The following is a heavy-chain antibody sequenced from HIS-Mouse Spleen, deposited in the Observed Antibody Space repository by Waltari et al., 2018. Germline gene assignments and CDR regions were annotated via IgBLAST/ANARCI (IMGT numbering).Heavy chain of an antibody. CDR3: ARIGSHRRGYSYGYWFDP. V-gene: IGHV1-8*01. CDR2: MNPNSGNT. J-gene: IGHJ5*02. Sequence: QVQLVQSGAEVKKPGASVKVSCKASGYSFTSYDINCVRQATGPGLEWMGWMNPNSGNTGYAQKCQGRVTMTRNTSISTAYMELSSLRSEDTAVYYCARIGSHRRGYSYGYWFDPWGQGTLVTVSS. D-gene: IGHD5-18*01. CDR1: GYSFTSYD.